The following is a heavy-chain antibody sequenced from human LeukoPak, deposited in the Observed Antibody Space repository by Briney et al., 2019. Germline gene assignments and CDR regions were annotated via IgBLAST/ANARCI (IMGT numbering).Heavy chain of an antibody. Sequence: GGSLRLSCAASGFTFSSYWMHWVRQAPGKGLVWVSRVNTDGSSTNYADSVKGRFTISRDNAKNSLYLQMNSLRAEDTAVYYCAYLSISMIVVDWGQGTLVTVSS. CDR2: VNTDGSST. CDR3: AYLSISMIVVD. V-gene: IGHV3-74*01. J-gene: IGHJ4*02. CDR1: GFTFSSYW. D-gene: IGHD3-22*01.